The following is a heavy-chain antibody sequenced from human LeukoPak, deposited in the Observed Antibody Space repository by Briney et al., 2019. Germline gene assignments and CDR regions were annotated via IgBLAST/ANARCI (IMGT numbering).Heavy chain of an antibody. CDR2: INHSGST. CDR3: AGAVVVTAKHYWYFDL. CDR1: GGPFSGYY. J-gene: IGHJ2*01. D-gene: IGHD2-21*02. V-gene: IGHV4-34*01. Sequence: SETLSLTCAVYGGPFSGYYWRWIRQPPGKGLEWVGEINHSGSTNYNPSLKSRVTISLATSKNQFSLRLSSVTAADTAVYYCAGAVVVTAKHYWYFDLWGRGTLVTVSS.